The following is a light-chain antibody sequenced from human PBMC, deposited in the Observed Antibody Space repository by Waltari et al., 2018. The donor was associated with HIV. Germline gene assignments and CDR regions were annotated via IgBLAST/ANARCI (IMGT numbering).Light chain of an antibody. CDR2: DAT. CDR1: QCISSY. J-gene: IGKJ4*01. V-gene: IGKV3-11*01. Sequence: EFVLTQSPATLSLSPGERATLSCRASQCISSYLAWYQQKSGQPPRLLIYDATNRANGVPARFSGSGSGTDYTLTISSLEPEDFAVYFCQQRSIWPPLTFGGGTKVEMK. CDR3: QQRSIWPPLT.